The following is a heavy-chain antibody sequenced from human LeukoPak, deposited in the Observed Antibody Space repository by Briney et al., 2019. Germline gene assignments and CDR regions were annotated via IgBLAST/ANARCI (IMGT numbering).Heavy chain of an antibody. V-gene: IGHV3-23*01. CDR1: GFTFSTYS. J-gene: IGHJ5*02. Sequence: PGGSLRLSCAASGFTFSTYSMNWVRQAPGKGLEWVSGIVPSGSISYYADSVKGRFTISRDNSKNTVSLHMNSLRAEDTALYYCARDLDWGAFDAWGQGTLVTVSS. D-gene: IGHD3-9*01. CDR3: ARDLDWGAFDA. CDR2: IVPSGSIS.